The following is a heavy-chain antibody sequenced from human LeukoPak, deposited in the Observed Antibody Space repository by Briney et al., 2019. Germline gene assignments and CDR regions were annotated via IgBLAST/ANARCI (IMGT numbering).Heavy chain of an antibody. Sequence: ASVKVSCKASGYTFTGYYMHWVRQAPGQGLEWMGGIIPIFGTANYAQKFQGRVTITTDESTSTAYMELSSLRSDDTAVYYCARDLGDYWGQGTLVTVSS. J-gene: IGHJ4*02. CDR1: GYTFTGYY. CDR2: IIPIFGTA. D-gene: IGHD3-10*01. CDR3: ARDLGDY. V-gene: IGHV1-69*05.